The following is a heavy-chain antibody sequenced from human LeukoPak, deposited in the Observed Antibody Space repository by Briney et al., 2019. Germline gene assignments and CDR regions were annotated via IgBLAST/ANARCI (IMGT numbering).Heavy chain of an antibody. D-gene: IGHD2-8*01. CDR2: FDPEDGET. V-gene: IGHV1-24*01. CDR3: ARGYCTNGVCYYDY. Sequence: ASVKVSCKVSGYTLIELSVHWVRQAPGKGLEWVGGFDPEDGETIYAQKFQGRVTMTEDTSTDTAYMELRSLRSEDTAAYYCARGYCTNGVCYYDYWGQGTLVTVSS. CDR1: GYTLIELS. J-gene: IGHJ4*02.